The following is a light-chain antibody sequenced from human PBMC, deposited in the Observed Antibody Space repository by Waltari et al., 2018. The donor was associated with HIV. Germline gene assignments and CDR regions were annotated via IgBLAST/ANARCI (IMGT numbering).Light chain of an antibody. V-gene: IGKV3-15*01. Sequence: EIVMTQSPATLSVSPGERATLSCRASQSINTALAWYQQKPGQAPRLLIDDVSTRATGVPTRFSGGGSGTEFTLTISSLQSEDFGVYYCQQYKQLPPYIFGQGTKLEI. CDR3: QQYKQLPPYI. CDR2: DVS. J-gene: IGKJ2*01. CDR1: QSINTA.